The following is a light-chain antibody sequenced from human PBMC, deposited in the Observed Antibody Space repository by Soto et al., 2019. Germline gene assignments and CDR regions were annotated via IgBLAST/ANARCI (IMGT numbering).Light chain of an antibody. J-gene: IGLJ1*01. CDR1: SSDVGGYNY. V-gene: IGLV2-8*01. CDR3: SSYAGSRNV. Sequence: QSVLTQPPSASGSPGQSVAISCTGTSSDVGGYNYVSWYQHHPGKAPKLMIYEVNKRPSGVPDRFSGSKSGNTASLTVSGLQAEDEADYYCSSYAGSRNVFGTGTKVTVL. CDR2: EVN.